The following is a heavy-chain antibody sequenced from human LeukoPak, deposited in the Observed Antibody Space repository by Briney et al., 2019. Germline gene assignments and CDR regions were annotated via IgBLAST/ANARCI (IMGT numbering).Heavy chain of an antibody. J-gene: IGHJ6*03. D-gene: IGHD3-9*01. V-gene: IGHV1-8*01. CDR1: GFTFTGYY. Sequence: ASVKVSCRTSGFTFTGYYVHWVRQAPGQGLEWMGRINPNSGNTGYAQKFQGRVTITRNTSISTAYMELSSLRSEDTAVYYCARAPLYYDILTGWVYYYYMDVWGKGTTVTVSS. CDR3: ARAPLYYDILTGWVYYYYMDV. CDR2: INPNSGNT.